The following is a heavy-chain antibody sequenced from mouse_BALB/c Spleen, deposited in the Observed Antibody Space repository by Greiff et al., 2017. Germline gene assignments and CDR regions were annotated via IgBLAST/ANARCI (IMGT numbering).Heavy chain of an antibody. V-gene: IGHV14-3*02. CDR3: ARSIYYGNYGYWYFDV. J-gene: IGHJ1*01. D-gene: IGHD2-1*01. Sequence: LQLQQSGAELVKPGASVKLSCTASGFNIKDTYMHWVKQRPEQGLEWIGRIDPANGNTKYDPKFQGKATITADTSSNTAYLQLSSLTSEDTAVYYCARSIYYGNYGYWYFDVWGAGTTVTVSS. CDR1: GFNIKDTY. CDR2: IDPANGNT.